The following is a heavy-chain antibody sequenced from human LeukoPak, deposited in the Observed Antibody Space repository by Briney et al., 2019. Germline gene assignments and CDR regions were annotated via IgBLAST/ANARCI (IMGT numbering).Heavy chain of an antibody. J-gene: IGHJ4*02. CDR3: ARDRAWNYFDY. D-gene: IGHD3-3*01. CDR1: GFTFNDAW. Sequence: GGSLRLSCAASGFTFNDAWMSWVRQAPGKGLEWVAIISNDGSRKYYGHSVEGRFTISRDNSKNTLYLQMDSLRAEDTAVYYCARDRAWNYFDYWGQGTLVTVSS. CDR2: ISNDGSRK. V-gene: IGHV3-30*03.